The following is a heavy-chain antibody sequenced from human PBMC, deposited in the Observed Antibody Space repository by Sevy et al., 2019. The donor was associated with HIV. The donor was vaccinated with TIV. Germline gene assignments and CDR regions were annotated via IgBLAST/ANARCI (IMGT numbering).Heavy chain of an antibody. CDR1: GGTFSSYA. CDR2: IIPIFGTA. J-gene: IGHJ6*02. Sequence: ASVKVSCKASGGTFSSYAISWVRQAPGQGLEWMGGIIPIFGTANYAQKFQGRVTITADESTSTAYMELSSLRSEDTAGYYGAGSDCTGGVCYTGDYYGMDVWGQGTTVTVSS. D-gene: IGHD2-8*02. CDR3: AGSDCTGGVCYTGDYYGMDV. V-gene: IGHV1-69*13.